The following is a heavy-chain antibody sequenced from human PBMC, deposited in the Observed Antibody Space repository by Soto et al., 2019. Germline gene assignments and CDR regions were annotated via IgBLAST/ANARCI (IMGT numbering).Heavy chain of an antibody. CDR1: GYTFTSYD. CDR3: ARGALGGAFDI. Sequence: ASVKVSCKASGYTFTSYDINWVRQATGQGLEWMGWINPNSGGTNYAQKFQGWVTMTRDTSISTAYMELSRLRSDDTAVYYCARGALGGAFDIWGQGTMVTVSS. J-gene: IGHJ3*02. D-gene: IGHD1-26*01. CDR2: INPNSGGT. V-gene: IGHV1-2*04.